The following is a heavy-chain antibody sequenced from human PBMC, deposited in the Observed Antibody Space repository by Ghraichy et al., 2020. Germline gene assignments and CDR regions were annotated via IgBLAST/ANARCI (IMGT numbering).Heavy chain of an antibody. CDR1: GTSITSYY. D-gene: IGHD2-15*01. CDR2: ISTSGTT. Sequence: SETLSLTCAVSGTSITSYYWSWIRQPAGKGLEWIGRISTSGTTNYNPSFKSRVTMSVDTSKDQFSLKLNSVSAADTAVYYCARVSGGSDDFFDYWGQGTLVTVSS. CDR3: ARVSGGSDDFFDY. V-gene: IGHV4-4*07. J-gene: IGHJ4*02.